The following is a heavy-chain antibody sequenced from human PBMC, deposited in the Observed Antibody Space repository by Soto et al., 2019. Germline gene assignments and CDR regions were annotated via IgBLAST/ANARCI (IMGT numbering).Heavy chain of an antibody. CDR1: GFTFSDYF. J-gene: IGHJ4*02. D-gene: IGHD3-3*01. CDR2: ISSSDSTI. V-gene: IGHV3-11*01. Sequence: QVQLVESGGGLVKPGGSLRLSCAASGFTFSDYFMSWIRQAPGKGLEWVSSISSSDSTIYYADSVKGRFTISRDNAKNSLYLQMNSLRAEDTAVYYCARWGVDDFWSGCYSDYWGQGTLVTVSS. CDR3: ARWGVDDFWSGCYSDY.